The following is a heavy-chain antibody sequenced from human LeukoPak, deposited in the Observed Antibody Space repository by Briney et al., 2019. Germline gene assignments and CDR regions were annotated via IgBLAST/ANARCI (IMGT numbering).Heavy chain of an antibody. Sequence: PSETLSLTCTVSGDSISSGGYYWSWIRQHPGKGLEWIGYIYYSGSTYYNPSLKSRLTISVDTSKNQFSLKLSSVTAADTAVYYCARLYYYDSSGPGGGDYWGQGTLVTVSS. J-gene: IGHJ4*02. CDR3: ARLYYYDSSGPGGGDY. CDR1: GDSISSGGYY. CDR2: IYYSGST. D-gene: IGHD3-22*01. V-gene: IGHV4-31*03.